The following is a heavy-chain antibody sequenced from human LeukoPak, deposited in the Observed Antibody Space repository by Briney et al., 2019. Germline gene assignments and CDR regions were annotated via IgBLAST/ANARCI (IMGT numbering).Heavy chain of an antibody. Sequence: SETLSLTCTVSGGSISSYYWSWIRQPPGKGLEWIGYIYYSGSTNYNPSLKSRVTISVDTSKNQFSLKLSSVTAADTAVYYCARVNWDRKPFLYYIDVWGKGTTVTVSS. CDR2: IYYSGST. V-gene: IGHV4-59*01. J-gene: IGHJ6*03. CDR3: ARVNWDRKPFLYYIDV. D-gene: IGHD7-27*01. CDR1: GGSISSYY.